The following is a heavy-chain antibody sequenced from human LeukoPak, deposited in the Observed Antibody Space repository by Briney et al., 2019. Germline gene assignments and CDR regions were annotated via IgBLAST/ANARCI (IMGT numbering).Heavy chain of an antibody. J-gene: IGHJ5*02. V-gene: IGHV1-2*02. CDR2: INPNSGGT. CDR3: ARRSSPGQWLAAPFDP. CDR1: GYTFTGYY. Sequence: ASVKVSCKASGYTFTGYYMHWVRQAPGQGLEWMGWINPNSGGTNYAQKFQGRVTMTRDTSISTAYMELSRLRSDDTAVYYCARRSSPGQWLAAPFDPWGQGTLVTVSS. D-gene: IGHD6-19*01.